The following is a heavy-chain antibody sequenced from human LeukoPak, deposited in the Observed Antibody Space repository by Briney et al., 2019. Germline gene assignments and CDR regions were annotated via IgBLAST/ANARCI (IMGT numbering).Heavy chain of an antibody. CDR3: AKVPSGSQATFFDY. CDR1: GFTFSSYA. Sequence: QPGGSLRLSCADSGFTFSSYAMTWVRQAPGKGLEWVSTISGAGGTTYYADSVKGRFTISRDNSKNTLYLQMNSLRAEDTAVYYCAKVPSGSQATFFDYWGQGTLVTVSS. J-gene: IGHJ4*02. D-gene: IGHD1-26*01. V-gene: IGHV3-23*01. CDR2: ISGAGGTT.